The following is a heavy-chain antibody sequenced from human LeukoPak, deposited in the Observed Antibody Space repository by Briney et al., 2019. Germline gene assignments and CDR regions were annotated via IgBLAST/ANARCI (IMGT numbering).Heavy chain of an antibody. CDR3: ARYSSDAFDY. V-gene: IGHV4-39*01. CDR2: IYYSGST. CDR1: GGSISSSSYY. Sequence: KSSETLSLTCTVSGGSISSSSYYWGWIRRPPGKGLEWIGSIYYSGSTYYNPSLKSRVTISVDTSKNQFSLKLSSVTAADTAVYYCARYSSDAFDYWGQGTLVTVSS. J-gene: IGHJ4*02. D-gene: IGHD2-15*01.